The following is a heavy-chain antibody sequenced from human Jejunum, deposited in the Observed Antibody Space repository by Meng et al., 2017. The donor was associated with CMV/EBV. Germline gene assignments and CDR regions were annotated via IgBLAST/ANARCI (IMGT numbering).Heavy chain of an antibody. Sequence: QVQQVQSGAEVKKPGASVKVSCKASGYIFNNYGVSWVRQAPGQGPEWMGWISAYNGNTNYAQNFQGRFTMTTDTSTSTAYMELRSLRSDDTAVYYCARVEVGITSGDYWGQGTLVTVSS. D-gene: IGHD1-26*01. J-gene: IGHJ4*02. CDR2: ISAYNGNT. V-gene: IGHV1-18*01. CDR3: ARVEVGITSGDY. CDR1: GYIFNNYG.